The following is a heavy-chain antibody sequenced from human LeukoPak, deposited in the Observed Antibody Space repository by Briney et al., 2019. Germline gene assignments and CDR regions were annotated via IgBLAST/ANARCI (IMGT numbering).Heavy chain of an antibody. CDR1: GFTFNRNA. J-gene: IGHJ4*02. D-gene: IGHD1-7*01. V-gene: IGHV4-34*08. Sequence: GSLRLSCAASGFTFNRNAISWVRQAPGKGLEWIGEINHSGSTNYNPSLKSRVTISVDTSKNQFSLKLSSVTAADTAVYYCAAAGDNWNYAAGSWGQGTLVTVSS. CDR2: INHSGST. CDR3: AAAGDNWNYAAGS.